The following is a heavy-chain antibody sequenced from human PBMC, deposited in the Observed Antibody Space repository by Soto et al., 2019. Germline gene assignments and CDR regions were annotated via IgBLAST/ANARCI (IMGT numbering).Heavy chain of an antibody. V-gene: IGHV4-31*03. CDR2: IYYSGST. CDR3: ARQPHTSVLLEFGPFDY. J-gene: IGHJ4*02. CDR1: GGSLSSGGYY. D-gene: IGHD3-10*01. Sequence: QVQLQESGPGLVKPSQTLSLTCTVSGGSLSSGGYYWSWIRQHPGKGLEWIGYIYYSGSTYYNPSLKSRVTISVDTSKNQLSLKLSSVTAADTAVYYCARQPHTSVLLEFGPFDYWGQGTLVTVSS.